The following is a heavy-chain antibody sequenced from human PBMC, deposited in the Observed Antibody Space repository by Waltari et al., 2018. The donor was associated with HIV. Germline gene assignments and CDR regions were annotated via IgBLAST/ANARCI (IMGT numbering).Heavy chain of an antibody. CDR2: IKQDGSEK. J-gene: IGHJ6*02. D-gene: IGHD2-2*02. V-gene: IGHV3-7*01. CDR3: ASPSIRAGMDV. Sequence: EVQLVESGGGLVQPGGSLRLSCAASGFTFSNFWMSWVRQAPGKGLEWLANIKQDGSEKYYVDSVKGRFTISRDNAKNSLYLQMNSLRAEDTAVYYCASPSIRAGMDVWGQGTTVTVS. CDR1: GFTFSNFW.